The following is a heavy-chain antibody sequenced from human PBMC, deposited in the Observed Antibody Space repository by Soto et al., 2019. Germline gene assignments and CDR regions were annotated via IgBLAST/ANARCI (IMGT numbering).Heavy chain of an antibody. J-gene: IGHJ5*02. CDR3: ARQTILDL. Sequence: EVQLVESGGGLVQPGGSLRLSCAASGFTFNWHWMTWVRQAPGKGLERVATINQDGTEKNYVDSVRGRFTISRDNAKNSLLLQMDSLRAEDTAVYYCARQTILDLWGQGTLVTVSS. CDR1: GFTFNWHW. V-gene: IGHV3-7*05. CDR2: INQDGTEK. D-gene: IGHD2-21*01.